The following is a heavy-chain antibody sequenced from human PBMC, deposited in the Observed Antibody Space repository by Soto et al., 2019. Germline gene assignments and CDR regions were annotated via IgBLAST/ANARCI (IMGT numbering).Heavy chain of an antibody. CDR3: SRDTRGSYSPDN. Sequence: GGSLRLSCAASGFTFSSYSMNWVRQAPGKGLEWVSYISSSSSTIYYAESVKGRFTITRDNAKNSLYLQMNSLRDEGTAVYYCSRDTRGSYSPDNWGQGTMVTVAS. V-gene: IGHV3-48*02. CDR1: GFTFSSYS. J-gene: IGHJ4*02. CDR2: ISSSSSTI. D-gene: IGHD1-26*01.